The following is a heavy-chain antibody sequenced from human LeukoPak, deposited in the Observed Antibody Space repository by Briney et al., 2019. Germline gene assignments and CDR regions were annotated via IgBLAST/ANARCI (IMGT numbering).Heavy chain of an antibody. CDR3: ARELGDYSNSYYHFYYMDV. D-gene: IGHD4-11*01. CDR1: GGPTSSYY. Sequence: SETLSLTCIVSGGPTSSYYWSWIRQPPGKGMEWIGNIYYSGRTNYNPSLKSRVTISVDTSKNQFSLKLSSVTAADTAVYYCARELGDYSNSYYHFYYMDVWGKGTTVTVSS. V-gene: IGHV4-59*01. CDR2: IYYSGRT. J-gene: IGHJ6*03.